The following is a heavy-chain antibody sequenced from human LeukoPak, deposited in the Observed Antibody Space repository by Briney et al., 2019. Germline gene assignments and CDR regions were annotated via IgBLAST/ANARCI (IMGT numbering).Heavy chain of an antibody. CDR2: ISSSSSYI. D-gene: IGHD3-10*01. V-gene: IGHV3-21*01. Sequence: KPGGSLRLSCAASGFTFSSYSMNWVRQAPGKGLEWVSSISSSSSYIYYADSVKGRFTISRDNAKNSLYLQMNSLRAEDTAVYYCARDQGMVRGVSDAFDIWGQGTMVTVSS. J-gene: IGHJ3*02. CDR1: GFTFSSYS. CDR3: ARDQGMVRGVSDAFDI.